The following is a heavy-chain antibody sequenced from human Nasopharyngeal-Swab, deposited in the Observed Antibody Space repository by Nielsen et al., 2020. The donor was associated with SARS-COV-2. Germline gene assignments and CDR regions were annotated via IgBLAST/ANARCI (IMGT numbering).Heavy chain of an antibody. Sequence: WIRQAPGKGLEWVSSISSSSSYIYYADSVKGRFTISRDNAKNSLYLQMNSLRAEDTAVYYCARVSTSNYYYYYGMDVWGQGTTVTVSS. V-gene: IGHV3-21*01. J-gene: IGHJ6*02. CDR3: ARVSTSNYYYYYGMDV. CDR2: ISSSSSYI. D-gene: IGHD4-11*01.